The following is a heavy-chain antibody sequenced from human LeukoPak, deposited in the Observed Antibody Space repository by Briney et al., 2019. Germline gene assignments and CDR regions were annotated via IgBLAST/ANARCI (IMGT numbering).Heavy chain of an antibody. J-gene: IGHJ6*03. Sequence: SETLSLTCTVSGGSISSSSYYWGWIRQPPGKGLEWIGNGYYSGSTNYNPSLKSRVTISVDTSKNQFSLKLSSVTAADTAVYYCARGYSYGYGYYYMDVWGKGTTVTISS. CDR3: ARGYSYGYGYYYMDV. D-gene: IGHD5-18*01. CDR2: GYYSGST. V-gene: IGHV4-39*07. CDR1: GGSISSSSYY.